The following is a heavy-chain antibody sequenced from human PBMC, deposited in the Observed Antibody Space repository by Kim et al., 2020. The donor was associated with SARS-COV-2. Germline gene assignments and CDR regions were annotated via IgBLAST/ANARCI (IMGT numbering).Heavy chain of an antibody. D-gene: IGHD2-15*01. V-gene: IGHV3-74*01. CDR2: ST. J-gene: IGHJ3*02. Sequence: STSYADSVKVRVTITRSNANNTMYLQMNSLRAEDTGVYYCATGASSAYEIWGQGTLVTVSS. CDR3: ATGASSAYEI.